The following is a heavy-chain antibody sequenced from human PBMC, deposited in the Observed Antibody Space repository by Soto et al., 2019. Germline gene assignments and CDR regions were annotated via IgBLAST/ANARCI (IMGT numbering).Heavy chain of an antibody. CDR3: ARVPGSWRSYSYSGMDV. CDR2: IYTGGST. V-gene: IGHV3-53*01. J-gene: IGHJ6*02. Sequence: PGGSLRLSCAASGFTVRSDYMTWVRQAPGKGLGWVSVIYTGGSTYYADSVKGRFTISRDNPKNTLYLQMHGLRAEDTAVYYCARVPGSWRSYSYSGMDVWGQGTTVTVS. CDR1: GFTVRSDY. D-gene: IGHD6-13*01.